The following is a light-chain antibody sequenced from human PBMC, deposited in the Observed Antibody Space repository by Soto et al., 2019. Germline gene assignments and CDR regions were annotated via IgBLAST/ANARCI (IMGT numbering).Light chain of an antibody. J-gene: IGKJ3*01. CDR2: WAS. CDR1: QSVLYSSNNKNY. CDR3: QQYYFTPPT. V-gene: IGKV4-1*01. Sequence: DIVMTQSPDSLAVSLGERATINCKSSQSVLYSSNNKNYLAWYQQKPGQPPKLLIYWASTRESGFPDRYSGSGSGTDFTLTIRSLKAQDGAVYYCQQYYFTPPTFGPGTKVDIK.